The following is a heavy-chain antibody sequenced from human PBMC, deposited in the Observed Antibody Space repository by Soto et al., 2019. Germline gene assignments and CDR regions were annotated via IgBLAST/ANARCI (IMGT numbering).Heavy chain of an antibody. Sequence: SETLSLTCAVSGFFISSGNYWGWIRKPPGKGLEWIGSIFHGGNTYYNPSLKSRVTISVDMSKNQFSLKLNSVTAADAAVYYCARARWYDAFDVWGQGTVVTVSS. D-gene: IGHD2-15*01. CDR3: ARARWYDAFDV. CDR1: GFFISSGNY. V-gene: IGHV4-38-2*01. J-gene: IGHJ3*01. CDR2: IFHGGNT.